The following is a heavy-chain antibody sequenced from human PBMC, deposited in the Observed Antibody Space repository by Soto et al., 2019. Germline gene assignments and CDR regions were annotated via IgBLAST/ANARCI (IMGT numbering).Heavy chain of an antibody. Sequence: ASVKVSCKASGYTFTSYGISGMRQAPGQGLEWMGWISAYNGNTNYAQKLQGRVTMTTDTSTSTAYMELRSLRSDDTAVYYCARVQGGSGFLPRDYWGQGTLVTVSS. CDR2: ISAYNGNT. J-gene: IGHJ4*02. V-gene: IGHV1-18*04. CDR3: ARVQGGSGFLPRDY. CDR1: GYTFTSYG. D-gene: IGHD3-10*01.